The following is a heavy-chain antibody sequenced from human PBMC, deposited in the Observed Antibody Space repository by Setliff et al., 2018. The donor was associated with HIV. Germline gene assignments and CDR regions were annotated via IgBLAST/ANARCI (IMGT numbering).Heavy chain of an antibody. D-gene: IGHD6-13*01. CDR3: ATPGYSSSYFDY. V-gene: IGHV4-39*07. CDR1: GGSISSSSYY. CDR2: IYHSGST. Sequence: SETLSLTCTVSGGSISSSSYYWGWIRQPPGKGLEWVGSIYHSGSTYYNPSLKSRVTISVDTSKNQFSLKLSSVTAADTAVYYCATPGYSSSYFDYWGQGTLVTVSS. J-gene: IGHJ4*02.